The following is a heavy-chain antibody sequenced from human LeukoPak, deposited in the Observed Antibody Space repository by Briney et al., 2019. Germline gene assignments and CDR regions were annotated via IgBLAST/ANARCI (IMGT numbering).Heavy chain of an antibody. Sequence: PSETLSLTCTVSGGSISGYYWRWIRQPAGKGLEWIGHIHYSGSTNHNPSLKSRVTISVDTSKNQFSLKLSSVTAADTAVYYCARTDSSGWYVFDYWGQGTLVTVSS. CDR2: IHYSGST. V-gene: IGHV4-59*01. J-gene: IGHJ4*02. D-gene: IGHD6-19*01. CDR3: ARTDSSGWYVFDY. CDR1: GGSISGYY.